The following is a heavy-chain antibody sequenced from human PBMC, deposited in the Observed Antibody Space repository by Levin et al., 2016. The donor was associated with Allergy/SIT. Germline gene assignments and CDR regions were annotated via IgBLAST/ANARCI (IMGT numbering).Heavy chain of an antibody. CDR3: ARGWDTAGNYYYGMDV. V-gene: IGHV3-11*01. D-gene: IGHD5-18*01. Sequence: RQAPGKGLEWVSYISSSGSTIYYADSVKGRFTISRDNAKNSLYLQMNSLRAEDTAVYYCARGWDTAGNYYYGMDVWGQGTTVTVSS. CDR2: ISSSGSTI. J-gene: IGHJ6*02.